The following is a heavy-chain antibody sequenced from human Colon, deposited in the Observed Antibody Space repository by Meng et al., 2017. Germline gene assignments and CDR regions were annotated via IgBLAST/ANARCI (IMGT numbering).Heavy chain of an antibody. CDR2: INPPTGGA. Sequence: ASVKVSCKASGYTFSDYYIHGVRQATGHGPEWMGWINPPTGGAHYAQNFQGRITLTRDTSISTAYMELSSLRSDDTAVYYWAGDFGLGLRGRLNWFDPWGQGTLVTVSS. V-gene: IGHV1-2*02. J-gene: IGHJ5*02. CDR3: AGDFGLGLRGRLNWFDP. CDR1: GYTFSDYY. D-gene: IGHD3-10*01.